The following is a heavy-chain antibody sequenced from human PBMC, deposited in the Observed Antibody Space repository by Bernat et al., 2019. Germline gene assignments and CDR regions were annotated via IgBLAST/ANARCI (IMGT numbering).Heavy chain of an antibody. CDR1: GFTFSNYW. V-gene: IGHV3-74*01. D-gene: IGHD5-18*01. CDR3: AREGSDTPYNWFDP. J-gene: IGHJ5*02. Sequence: EVQLVESGGGFVQPGGSLRLSCAASGFTFSNYWMHWVRQAPGKGLVWVSRISSDGSTTSYADSVKGRFTISRDNAKNTPFLQMNRLSAEDTAVYFCAREGSDTPYNWFDPWGQGTLVTVSS. CDR2: ISSDGSTT.